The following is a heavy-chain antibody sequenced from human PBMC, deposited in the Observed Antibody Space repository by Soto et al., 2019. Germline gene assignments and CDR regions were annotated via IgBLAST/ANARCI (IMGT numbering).Heavy chain of an antibody. D-gene: IGHD6-13*01. J-gene: IGHJ4*02. CDR2: IYYSGST. CDR3: ARLPDYSSSWYRGGAFDY. CDR1: GGSISSSSYY. Sequence: KTSETLSLTCTVSGGSISSSSYYWGWIRQPPGKGLEWIGSIYYSGSTYYNPSLKSRVTISVDTSKNQFSLKLSSVTAADTAVYYCARLPDYSSSWYRGGAFDYWGQGTLVTVSS. V-gene: IGHV4-39*01.